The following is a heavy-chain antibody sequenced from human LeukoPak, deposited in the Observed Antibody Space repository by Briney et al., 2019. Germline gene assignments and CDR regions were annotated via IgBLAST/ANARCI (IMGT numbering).Heavy chain of an antibody. CDR2: INHSGST. CDR1: GGSFSGYY. Sequence: SETLSLTCAVYGGSFSGYYWSWIRQPPGKGLEWIGEINHSGSTNYNPSLKSRVTISVDTSKNQFSLKLSSVTAADTAEYYCARADIENWFDPWGQGTLVTVSS. CDR3: ARADIENWFDP. V-gene: IGHV4-34*01. J-gene: IGHJ5*02.